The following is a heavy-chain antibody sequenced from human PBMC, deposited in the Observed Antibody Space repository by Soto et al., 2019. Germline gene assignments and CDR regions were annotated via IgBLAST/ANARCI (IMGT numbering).Heavy chain of an antibody. CDR1: GGSFSGYY. V-gene: IGHV4-34*01. D-gene: IGHD6-19*01. Sequence: SETLSLTCAVYGGSFSGYYWSWIRQPPGKGLEWIGEINHSGSTNYNPSLKSRATISVDTSKNQFSLKLSSVTAADTAVYYCARGLDSSGWYALDYWGQGTLVTVSS. J-gene: IGHJ4*02. CDR3: ARGLDSSGWYALDY. CDR2: INHSGST.